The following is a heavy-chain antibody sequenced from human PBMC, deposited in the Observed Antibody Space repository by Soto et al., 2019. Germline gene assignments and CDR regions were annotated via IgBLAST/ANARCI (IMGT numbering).Heavy chain of an antibody. CDR2: ISSNGGST. J-gene: IGHJ6*02. Sequence: PGGSLRLSCAASGFTFSSYAMHWVRQATGKGLEYVSAISSNGGSTYYADSVKGRFTISRDNSKNTLYLQMSSLRAEDTAVYYCVKDLGDFWSGYYGFLHDYYYYYGMDVWGQGTTITVSS. CDR1: GFTFSSYA. V-gene: IGHV3-64D*08. D-gene: IGHD3-3*01. CDR3: VKDLGDFWSGYYGFLHDYYYYYGMDV.